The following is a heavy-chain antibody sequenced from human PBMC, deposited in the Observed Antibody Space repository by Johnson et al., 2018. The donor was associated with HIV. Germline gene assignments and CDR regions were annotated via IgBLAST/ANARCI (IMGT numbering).Heavy chain of an antibody. Sequence: VQLVESGGGLVKPGGSLRLSCAASGFTFTDYQMSWIRQAPGKGLEWVSYISRSGTTIYYADSVQGRFTVSRDNAKNSLYLQMNSLRAEDTAVYYLASSTLWSYYYGGDAFDIWGQGTMVTVSS. D-gene: IGHD3-22*01. CDR1: GFTFTDYQ. V-gene: IGHV3-11*04. CDR3: ASSTLWSYYYGGDAFDI. J-gene: IGHJ3*02. CDR2: ISRSGTTI.